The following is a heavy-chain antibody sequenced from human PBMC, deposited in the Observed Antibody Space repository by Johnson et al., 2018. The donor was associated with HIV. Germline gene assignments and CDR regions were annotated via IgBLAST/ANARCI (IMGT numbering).Heavy chain of an antibody. CDR1: GFTFSSYA. CDR2: ISYDGSNK. CDR3: ARSRVGAIVDAFDM. Sequence: VQLVESGGGVVQPGRSLRLSCAASGFTFSSYAMHWVRQAPGKGLEWVAVISYDGSNKYYADSVKGRFTISRDNSKNTLYLQMNSRRGEDTAVYYWARSRVGAIVDAFDMWGQATMVTVSS. D-gene: IGHD1-26*01. J-gene: IGHJ3*02. V-gene: IGHV3-30-3*01.